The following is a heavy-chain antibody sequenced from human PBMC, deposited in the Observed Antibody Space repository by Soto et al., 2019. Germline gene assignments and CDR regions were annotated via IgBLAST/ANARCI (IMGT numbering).Heavy chain of an antibody. CDR2: IWYDGSNK. CDR1: GFNFSSYG. V-gene: IGHV3-33*01. J-gene: IGHJ4*02. D-gene: IGHD2-15*01. Sequence: QVQLVESGGGVVQPGRSLRLSCAASGFNFSSYGMHWVRQAPGKGLEWVAVIWYDGSNKYYADSVKGRFTISRDNSKNTLYLQMNSLRAEDTAVYYCARIGANCSGGSCAVFDYWGQGTLVTVSS. CDR3: ARIGANCSGGSCAVFDY.